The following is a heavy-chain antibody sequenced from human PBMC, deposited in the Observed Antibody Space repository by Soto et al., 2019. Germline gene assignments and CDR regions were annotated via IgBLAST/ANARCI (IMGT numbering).Heavy chain of an antibody. J-gene: IGHJ4*02. CDR3: ARDRLRGYDSSGFYS. Sequence: ASVKVSCKASGYTFSNFAMHWVRQAPGQRLEWMGWINAGNWNTKYSQNFQGRVTITTDTSARTAYMELRSLKSDDTAIYYCARDRLRGYDSSGFYSWGQGTMVTVS. D-gene: IGHD3-22*01. V-gene: IGHV1-3*01. CDR2: INAGNWNT. CDR1: GYTFSNFA.